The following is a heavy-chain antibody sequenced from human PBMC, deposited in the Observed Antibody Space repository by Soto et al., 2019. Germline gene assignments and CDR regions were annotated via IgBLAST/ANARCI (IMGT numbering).Heavy chain of an antibody. CDR3: AKDLREISNDSSGH. CDR2: ISGSGGST. Sequence: GGSMRLSCAASGFTFSSYAMSWVRQAPGKGLEWVSAISGSGGSTYYADSVKGRFTISRDNSKNTLYLQMNSLRAEDTAVYYCAKDLREISNDSSGHWGQGTMVTVSS. J-gene: IGHJ3*01. CDR1: GFTFSSYA. D-gene: IGHD3-22*01. V-gene: IGHV3-23*01.